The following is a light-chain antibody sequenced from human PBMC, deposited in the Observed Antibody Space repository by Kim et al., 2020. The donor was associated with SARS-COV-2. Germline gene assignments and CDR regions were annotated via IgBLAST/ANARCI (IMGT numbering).Light chain of an antibody. V-gene: IGLV3-21*04. Sequence: SYEMTHAPSVSVAPGKTARISCGGNSIGSKSVHLYQQKSGQAPVLVISYDSDRPSGIPERFSGSNSGNTATLIISRVEAGDEADYYCQVWDSSSDHRVVFGGGTQLTVL. J-gene: IGLJ2*01. CDR3: QVWDSSSDHRVV. CDR2: YDS. CDR1: SIGSKS.